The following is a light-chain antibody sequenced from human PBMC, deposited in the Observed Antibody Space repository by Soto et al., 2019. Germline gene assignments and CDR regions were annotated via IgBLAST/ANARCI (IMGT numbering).Light chain of an antibody. J-gene: IGKJ5*01. CDR3: QQYGSSPPIT. CDR1: QSVSSN. Sequence: EIVLTQSPATLSLSPGERATLSCRASQSVSSNLAWSQQKPGQAPRLLIYGASSRATGIPDRFSGSGSGTDFTLTISRLEPEDFAVYYCQQYGSSPPITFGQGTRLEIK. V-gene: IGKV3-20*01. CDR2: GAS.